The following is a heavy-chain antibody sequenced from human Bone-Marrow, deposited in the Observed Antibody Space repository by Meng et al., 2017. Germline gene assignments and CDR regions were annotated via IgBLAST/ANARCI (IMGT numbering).Heavy chain of an antibody. Sequence: QVQLVQSAAEVKKPGSSVKVAFNPSGGSFRTYTFSWVRQAPGQGLEWMGGLIPVLNKAKSAPRFQDRVTFTADETTTTAYMELSSLTFEDTAVYFCARGRGNQPLFDFWGQGTLVTVSS. CDR1: GGSFRTYT. J-gene: IGHJ4*02. D-gene: IGHD2/OR15-2a*01. CDR3: ARGRGNQPLFDF. V-gene: IGHV1-69*10. CDR2: LIPVLNKA.